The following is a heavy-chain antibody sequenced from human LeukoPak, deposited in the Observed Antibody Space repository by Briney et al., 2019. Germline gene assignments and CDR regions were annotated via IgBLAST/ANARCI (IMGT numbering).Heavy chain of an antibody. CDR3: AMEDYYSGYDQNPIRGRYYGMDV. CDR1: GASISNHY. Sequence: SETLFLTCTVNGASISNHYWGCIRRPPGRGMEWLGYIYYSVSTNHNPPLKGRATKSGDTSKNQSSPKLSSVTLADMAVYYSAMEDYYSGYDQNPIRGRYYGMDVWGQGTRSPSP. CDR2: IYYSVST. V-gene: IGHV4-59*11. J-gene: IGHJ6*02. D-gene: IGHD5-12*01.